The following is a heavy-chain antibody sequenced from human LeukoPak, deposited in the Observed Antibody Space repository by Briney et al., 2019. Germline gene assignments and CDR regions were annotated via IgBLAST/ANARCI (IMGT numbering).Heavy chain of an antibody. CDR2: IYYSGST. CDR3: ARSPRWAVAGNFCDY. V-gene: IGHV4-31*03. J-gene: IGHJ4*02. D-gene: IGHD6-19*01. Sequence: PSETLSLTCTVSGGSISSGGSYWSWIPQHPGKGLEWIGYIYYSGSTYYNPSPKSRVTISVDTSKNQFSLKLSSVTAADTAVYYCARSPRWAVAGNFCDYWGQGTLVTVSS. CDR1: GGSISSGGSY.